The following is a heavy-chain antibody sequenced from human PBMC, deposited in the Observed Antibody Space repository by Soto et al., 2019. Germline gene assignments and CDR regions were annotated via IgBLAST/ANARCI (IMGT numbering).Heavy chain of an antibody. CDR1: GGSISSGGYY. CDR3: AATPGRIGWFDP. Sequence: QVQLQESGPGLVKPSQTLSLTCTVSGGSISSGGYYWSWIRQHPGKGLEWIGYIYYSGSTYYNPSLKSRVTLSLDTSKNQSSLKLSSVTAADTAVYYCAATPGRIGWFDPWGQGTPVTVSS. CDR2: IYYSGST. J-gene: IGHJ5*02. D-gene: IGHD1-1*01. V-gene: IGHV4-31*03.